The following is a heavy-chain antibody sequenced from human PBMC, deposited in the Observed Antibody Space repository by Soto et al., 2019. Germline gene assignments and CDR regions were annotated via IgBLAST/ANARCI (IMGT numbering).Heavy chain of an antibody. D-gene: IGHD3-16*01. CDR2: ISPYNDQT. J-gene: IGHJ6*02. CDR1: GYTFIRYG. CDR3: ARGGYYDNVWGKLSHYGLDV. V-gene: IGHV1-18*01. Sequence: QVQLVQSASEVMKPGASVKVSCKASGYTFIRYGITWVRQAPGQRLEWMGWISPYNDQTIYAQKLQGRVTMTADTCPRTVYMQLRSLKSDDTAVYYCARGGYYDNVWGKLSHYGLDVWGQGTSVTVSS.